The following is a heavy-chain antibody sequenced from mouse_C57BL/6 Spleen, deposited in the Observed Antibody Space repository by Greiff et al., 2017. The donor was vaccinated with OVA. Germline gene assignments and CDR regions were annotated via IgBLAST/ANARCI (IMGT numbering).Heavy chain of an antibody. J-gene: IGHJ1*03. V-gene: IGHV1-82*01. CDR3: ARDYGSSFDWYFEV. CDR1: GYAFSSSW. CDR2: IYPGDGDT. Sequence: QVQLKQSGPELVKPGASVKISCKASGYAFSSSWMNWVKQRPGKGLEWIGRIYPGDGDTNYNGKFKGKATLTADKSSSTAYMQLSSLTSEDSAVYYCARDYGSSFDWYFEVWGTGTTVTVSS. D-gene: IGHD1-1*01.